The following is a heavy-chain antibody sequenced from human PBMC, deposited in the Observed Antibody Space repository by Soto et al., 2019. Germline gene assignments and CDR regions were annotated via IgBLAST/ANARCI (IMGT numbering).Heavy chain of an antibody. D-gene: IGHD6-13*01. J-gene: IGHJ6*02. CDR2: IKSKGGGGTA. V-gene: IGHV3-15*07. CDR1: GFSFSPAW. Sequence: EVQLVESGGGLVTPGGSLTLSCAASGFSFSPAWMNWVRQAPGKGLEWVGLIKSKGGGGTADYAATVKGRFITSRDESKNTIYLQMNSLKPEDTALYYCIWQQDFYYGRAVWGQGTTVTVSS. CDR3: IWQQDFYYGRAV.